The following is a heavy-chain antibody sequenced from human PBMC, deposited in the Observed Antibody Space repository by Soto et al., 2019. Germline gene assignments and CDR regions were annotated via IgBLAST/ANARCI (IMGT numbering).Heavy chain of an antibody. D-gene: IGHD1-26*01. Sequence: ASVKVSCKASGYTFTSYAMHWVRQAPGQRLEWMGWINAGNGNTKYSQKFQGRVTITRDTSASTAYMELSSLKSDDTAVYYCARGSVGPTTDFDYWGQGTLVTVSS. J-gene: IGHJ4*02. CDR2: INAGNGNT. CDR1: GYTFTSYA. CDR3: ARGSVGPTTDFDY. V-gene: IGHV1-3*01.